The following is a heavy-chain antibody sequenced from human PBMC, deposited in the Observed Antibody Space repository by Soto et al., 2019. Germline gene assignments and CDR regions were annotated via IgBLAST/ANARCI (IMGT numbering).Heavy chain of an antibody. CDR1: GGSISSGGYY. J-gene: IGHJ4*02. Sequence: SETLSLTCTVSGGSISSGGYYWSWIRQHPGKGLEWIGYIYYSGSTYYNPSLRSRVTISVDTPKNQFSLKLSSVTAADTAVYYCASQRRVADYVWGSYRSGPFDYWGQGTLVTVSS. CDR2: IYYSGST. D-gene: IGHD3-16*02. V-gene: IGHV4-31*03. CDR3: ASQRRVADYVWGSYRSGPFDY.